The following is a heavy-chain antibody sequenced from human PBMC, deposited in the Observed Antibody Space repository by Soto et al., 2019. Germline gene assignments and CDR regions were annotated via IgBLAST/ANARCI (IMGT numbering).Heavy chain of an antibody. CDR1: GFTVNSNY. J-gene: IGHJ4*02. CDR2: IYSGGST. Sequence: GGSLRLSCAASGFTVNSNYMSWVRQAPGKGLEWVSVIYSGGSTYYADSVKGRFTISRHNSKNTLYLQMNSLRAEDTAVYYCARSLMEAPFDYWGQGTQVTVSS. CDR3: ARSLMEAPFDY. D-gene: IGHD3-16*01. V-gene: IGHV3-53*04.